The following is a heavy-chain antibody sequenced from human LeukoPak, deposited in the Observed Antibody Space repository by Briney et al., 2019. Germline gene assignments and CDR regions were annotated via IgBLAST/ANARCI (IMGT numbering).Heavy chain of an antibody. Sequence: GGSLRLSCAASGFTFSSYAMSWVRQAPGKGLEWVSAISGSGGSTYCADSVKGRFTISRDNSKNTLYLQMNSLRAEDTAVYYCAKVHVPSSIAALPGDYWGQGTLVTVSS. CDR1: GFTFSSYA. CDR2: ISGSGGST. V-gene: IGHV3-23*01. D-gene: IGHD6-6*01. J-gene: IGHJ4*02. CDR3: AKVHVPSSIAALPGDY.